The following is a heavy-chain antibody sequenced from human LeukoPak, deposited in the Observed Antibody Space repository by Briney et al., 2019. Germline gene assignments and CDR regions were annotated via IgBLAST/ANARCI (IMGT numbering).Heavy chain of an antibody. D-gene: IGHD3-10*01. CDR2: IIPNSGGT. V-gene: IGHV1-2*02. CDR3: ARGNTVKYYYGSGKTVNYYGMDV. J-gene: IGHJ6*02. Sequence: ASVKVSCKASGYTFTGYYMHWVRHAPGQGLEWMGWIIPNSGGTNYAQKFQGRVTMARDTSISTAYMELSRLRSDDTAVYYCARGNTVKYYYGSGKTVNYYGMDVWGQGTTVTVSS. CDR1: GYTFTGYY.